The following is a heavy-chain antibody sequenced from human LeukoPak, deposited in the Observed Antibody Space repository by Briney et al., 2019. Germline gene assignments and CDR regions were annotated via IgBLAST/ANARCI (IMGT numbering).Heavy chain of an antibody. D-gene: IGHD3-22*01. Sequence: SVKISCKASRVTFSSYTISWVRQAPGQGLEWMGRIIPIPGTANYAQKLQGRVTMTEDTSTDTAYMELSSLRSEDTAVYYCARAYYYDSSGYAFDIWGQGTMVTVSS. J-gene: IGHJ3*02. CDR3: ARAYYYDSSGYAFDI. CDR1: RVTFSSYT. V-gene: IGHV1-69*08. CDR2: IIPIPGTA.